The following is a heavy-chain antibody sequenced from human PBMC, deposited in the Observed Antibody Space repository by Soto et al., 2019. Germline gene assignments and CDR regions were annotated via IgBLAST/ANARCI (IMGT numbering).Heavy chain of an antibody. Sequence: GGSLRLSCTASGFTFGDYAMSWFRQAPGKGLEWVGFIRSKAYGGTTEYAASVKGRFTISRDDSKSIAYLQMNNLKTEDTAVYYCTRDWGGYYYYYMDVWGKGTTVTVSS. D-gene: IGHD3-10*01. CDR3: TRDWGGYYYYYMDV. CDR2: IRSKAYGGTT. CDR1: GFTFGDYA. J-gene: IGHJ6*03. V-gene: IGHV3-49*03.